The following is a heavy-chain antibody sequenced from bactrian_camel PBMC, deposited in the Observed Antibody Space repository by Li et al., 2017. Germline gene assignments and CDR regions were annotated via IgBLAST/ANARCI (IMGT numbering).Heavy chain of an antibody. D-gene: IGHD4*01. CDR3: AADLSPYSDCSDRRVGY. Sequence: VQLVESGGGSVQAGGSLRLSCAVSGLNNIHSCVAWFRQAPGKEREGVASIERNGPTTYLESVKGRFTISQDNAKKTAYLQMNSLKPEDTAVYYCAADLSPYSDCSDRRVGYWGQGTQVTVS. CDR2: IERNGPT. J-gene: IGHJ6*01. V-gene: IGHV3S53*01. CDR1: GLNNIHSC.